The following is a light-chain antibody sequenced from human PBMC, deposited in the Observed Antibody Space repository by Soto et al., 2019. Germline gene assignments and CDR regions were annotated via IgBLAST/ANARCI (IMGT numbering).Light chain of an antibody. CDR3: QQRSNWLFT. CDR2: DAS. V-gene: IGKV3-11*01. CDR1: QSVSNS. J-gene: IGKJ3*01. Sequence: EIVLTQSPATLSLSPGERATLSCRASQSVSNSLAWYQQKPGQAPRLLIYDASNRATGIPARFSGSGSRTDFTLTISSLEPEDFALYYCQQRSNWLFTFGPGTKVDI.